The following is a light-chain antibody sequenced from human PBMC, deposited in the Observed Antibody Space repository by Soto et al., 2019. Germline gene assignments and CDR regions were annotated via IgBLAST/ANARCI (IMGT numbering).Light chain of an antibody. CDR1: QSISSW. CDR2: DAS. J-gene: IGKJ4*01. Sequence: DIQMTQSPSTLSASVGDRVTITCRASQSISSWLAWYQQKPGKVPKLLIYDASSLQSGVPSRFSGSGSGTEFTLTISSLQPEDIATYFCQQYNTYPLTFGGGTKVEI. V-gene: IGKV1-5*01. CDR3: QQYNTYPLT.